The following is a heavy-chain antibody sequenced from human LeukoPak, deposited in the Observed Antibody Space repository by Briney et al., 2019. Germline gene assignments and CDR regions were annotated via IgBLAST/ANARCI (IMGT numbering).Heavy chain of an antibody. Sequence: PSETLSLTCTVPGGSISSSSYCWGWIRQPPGKGLEWIGSIYYSGSTYYNPSLKSRVTLSVDTSKNQFSLKLSSVTAADTAIYYCARRNSGYNNFDYWGQGTLVTVSS. V-gene: IGHV4-39*01. CDR2: IYYSGST. CDR3: ARRNSGYNNFDY. J-gene: IGHJ4*02. CDR1: GGSISSSSYC. D-gene: IGHD5-12*01.